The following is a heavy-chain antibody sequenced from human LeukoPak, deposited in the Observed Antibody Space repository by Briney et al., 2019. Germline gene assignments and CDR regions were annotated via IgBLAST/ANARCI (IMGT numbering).Heavy chain of an antibody. CDR1: GGSLSGYY. CDR3: ASTARGNYYYFDS. D-gene: IGHD1-7*01. V-gene: IGHV4-34*01. CDR2: INHSGST. J-gene: IGHJ4*02. Sequence: PSETLSLTCAVYGGSLSGYYWSWIRQPPGKGLEWIGEINHSGSTNYNPSLKSRVTVSVDTSKNQFSLKLSSVTAADTAVYYCASTARGNYYYFDSWGQGTLVTVSS.